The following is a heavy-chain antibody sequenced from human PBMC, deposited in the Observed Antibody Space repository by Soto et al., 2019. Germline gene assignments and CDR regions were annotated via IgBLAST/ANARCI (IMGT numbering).Heavy chain of an antibody. CDR1: GFTFSNYA. V-gene: IGHV3-23*01. D-gene: IGHD6-13*01. J-gene: IGHJ4*02. CDR2: ISGSGGST. Sequence: EVQLFESGGGLVQPGGSLRLSCAASGFTFSNYAVTWVRQAPGKGLEWVSTISGSGGSTYYADSVKGRFTISRDNSKNQLYLQMNSLRAEDTAVYYCAKDQGSSWYEIDYWGQGTLVTVSS. CDR3: AKDQGSSWYEIDY.